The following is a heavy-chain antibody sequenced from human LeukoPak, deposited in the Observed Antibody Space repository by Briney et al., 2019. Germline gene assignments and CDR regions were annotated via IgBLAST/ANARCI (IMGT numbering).Heavy chain of an antibody. J-gene: IGHJ6*03. CDR2: ITISSSSI. CDR1: GFTFSSYS. V-gene: IGHV3-48*04. Sequence: GSLRLSCAASGFTFSSYSMNWVRQAPGKGLEWVSYITISSSSIYYADSVKGRFTISRDNAKNSLYLQMNSLRAEDTAVYYCARDAGPHCSSTSCYVSYMDVWGKGTTVTVSS. D-gene: IGHD2-2*01. CDR3: ARDAGPHCSSTSCYVSYMDV.